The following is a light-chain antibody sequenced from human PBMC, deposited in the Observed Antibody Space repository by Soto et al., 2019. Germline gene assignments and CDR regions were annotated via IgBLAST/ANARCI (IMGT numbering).Light chain of an antibody. CDR1: QTSGRY. J-gene: IGKJ2*01. CDR2: AGS. CDR3: QQSFLTPHT. Sequence: DIQMTQSPSSLSASGGARVTITGRASQTSGRYLNWYQQQPGKTPKILIYAGSNLQSGVPSRFSVTGSGTDFTLNISSLQPEDFATDDCQQSFLTPHTFGRGTRVEIK. V-gene: IGKV1-39*01.